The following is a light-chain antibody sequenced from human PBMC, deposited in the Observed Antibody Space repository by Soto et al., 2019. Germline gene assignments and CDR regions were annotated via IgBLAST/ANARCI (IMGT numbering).Light chain of an antibody. CDR2: DDS. Sequence: DIQMTQSPSTLSASVGDRVTITCRASQSLSSWLAWYQQKPGKAPKLLIYDDSSLESGVPSRFRGSGSGTEFTVTIHSLIPDNVATYFCQQYNSYSSTFGQGTKLEIK. J-gene: IGKJ2*02. V-gene: IGKV1-5*01. CDR1: QSLSSW. CDR3: QQYNSYSST.